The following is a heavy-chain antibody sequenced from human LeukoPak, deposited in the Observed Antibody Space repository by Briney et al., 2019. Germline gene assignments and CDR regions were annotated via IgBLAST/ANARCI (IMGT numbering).Heavy chain of an antibody. Sequence: GGSLRLSCAASGFTFSSYEMNWVRQAPGKGLEWVSYISSSGSTIYYADSVKGRFTISRDNAKNSLYLQMNSLRAEDTAVYYCAREGGGGSHDYWGQGTLVTVSS. CDR3: AREGGGGSHDY. CDR1: GFTFSSYE. J-gene: IGHJ4*02. CDR2: ISSSGSTI. V-gene: IGHV3-48*03. D-gene: IGHD2-15*01.